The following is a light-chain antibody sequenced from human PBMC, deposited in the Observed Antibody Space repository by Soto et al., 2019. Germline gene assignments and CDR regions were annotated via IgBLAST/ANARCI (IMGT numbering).Light chain of an antibody. CDR1: QSVSSSN. CDR3: HQYGSSQT. V-gene: IGKV3-20*01. Sequence: EIVLTQSPGTLSLSPGERATLSCRASQSVSSSNLAWYQQKRGQSPRVIIYGGYTRAAGIPDRFSGSGSGTDFTLSISRLEPEDFAVYYCHQYGSSQTFGQGTRWIS. J-gene: IGKJ1*01. CDR2: GGY.